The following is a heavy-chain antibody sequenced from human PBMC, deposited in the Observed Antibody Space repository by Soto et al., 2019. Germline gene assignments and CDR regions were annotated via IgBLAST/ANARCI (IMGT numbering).Heavy chain of an antibody. CDR3: ARDLGGWPDY. V-gene: IGHV1-3*01. CDR2: INAGNGNT. D-gene: IGHD6-19*01. CDR1: GYTFTSYA. Sequence: QVQLVQSGAEVKKPGASVKVSCKASGYTFTSYAIHWVRQAPGQRLEWMGWINAGNGNTKYSQKFQDKVTITRDTSASTAYMELSSLRSEDTAVYYCARDLGGWPDYWGQGTLVTVSS. J-gene: IGHJ4*02.